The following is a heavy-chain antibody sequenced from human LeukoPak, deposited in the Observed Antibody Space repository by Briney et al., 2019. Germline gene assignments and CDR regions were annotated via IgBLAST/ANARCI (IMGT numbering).Heavy chain of an antibody. D-gene: IGHD3-10*01. J-gene: IGHJ4*02. CDR1: GGSISSGGYS. CDR2: IYHSGST. CDR3: ARVNGGSGDFDY. V-gene: IGHV4-30-2*01. Sequence: PSQTLSLTCAVSGGSISSGGYSWSWIRQPPGKGLEWIGYIYHSGSTYYNPSLKSRVTISVDRSKNQFSLKLSSVTAADTDVYYCARVNGGSGDFDYWGQGTLVTVSS.